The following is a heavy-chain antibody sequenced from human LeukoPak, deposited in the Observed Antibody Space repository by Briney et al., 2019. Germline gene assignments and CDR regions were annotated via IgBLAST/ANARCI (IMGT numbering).Heavy chain of an antibody. Sequence: PGGSLRLSCAASGFTFSNYWMHWVRQAPGKGLVWVSRINSDGINTSYADSVKGRFTISRDNAKNTLNLQMNSLRAEDTAVYYCARGLSSGYGGGDYWGQGTLVTVSS. V-gene: IGHV3-74*01. CDR3: ARGLSSGYGGGDY. CDR2: INSDGINT. CDR1: GFTFSNYW. D-gene: IGHD3-22*01. J-gene: IGHJ4*02.